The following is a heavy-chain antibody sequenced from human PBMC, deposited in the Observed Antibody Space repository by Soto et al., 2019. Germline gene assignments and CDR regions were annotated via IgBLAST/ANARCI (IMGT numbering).Heavy chain of an antibody. J-gene: IGHJ4*02. CDR1: GGTFSSYA. CDR3: ARQFDYETSGYYYAY. D-gene: IGHD3-22*01. CDR2: IIPIFGTA. Sequence: SVKVSCKASGGTFSSYAISWVRQAPGQGLEWMGGIIPIFGTANYAQKFQGRVTITADEATNTAYMELRSLRSEDTAIYYCARQFDYETSGYYYAYWGQGTQVTVSS. V-gene: IGHV1-69*13.